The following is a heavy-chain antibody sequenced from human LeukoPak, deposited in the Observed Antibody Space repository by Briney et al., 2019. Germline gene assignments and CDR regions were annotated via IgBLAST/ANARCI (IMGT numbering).Heavy chain of an antibody. CDR3: AKAHCSSTSCSRADN. V-gene: IGHV3-23*01. CDR2: IDGSGGTT. Sequence: GGSLRLSCAASGFTFTRSAMAWVRQAPGKGLEWVSAIDGSGGTTFYADSVKGRVTISRVQSTNTVYLQMNSLRADETAVYYCAKAHCSSTSCSRADNWGQGTLVTVSS. CDR1: GFTFTRSA. D-gene: IGHD2-2*01. J-gene: IGHJ4*02.